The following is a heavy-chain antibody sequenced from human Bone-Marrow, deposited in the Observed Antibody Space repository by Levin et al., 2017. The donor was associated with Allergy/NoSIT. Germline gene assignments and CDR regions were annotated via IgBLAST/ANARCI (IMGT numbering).Heavy chain of an antibody. CDR3: ARVIVVVVAATFWFDP. CDR1: GFTVSSNY. D-gene: IGHD2-15*01. CDR2: IYSGGST. Sequence: PGGSLRLSCAASGFTVSSNYMSWVRQAPGKGLEWVSVIYSGGSTYYADSVKGRFTISRDNSKNTLYLQMNSLRAEDTAVYYCARVIVVVVAATFWFDPWGQGTLVTVSS. V-gene: IGHV3-53*01. J-gene: IGHJ5*02.